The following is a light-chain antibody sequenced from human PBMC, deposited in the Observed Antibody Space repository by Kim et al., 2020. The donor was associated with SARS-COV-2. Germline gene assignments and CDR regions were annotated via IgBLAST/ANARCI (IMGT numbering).Light chain of an antibody. CDR2: GAS. CDR1: QSVNSN. J-gene: IGKJ1*01. V-gene: IGKV3-15*01. CDR3: QQYDNWPKT. Sequence: EIVMTQSPATLSVSPGERATLSCRASQSVNSNLAWYQQRPGQAPRLLIFGASTRATGIPARFSASGSGTEFTLTISSLQSEDFAVYCCQQYDNWPKTFGQGTKVDIK.